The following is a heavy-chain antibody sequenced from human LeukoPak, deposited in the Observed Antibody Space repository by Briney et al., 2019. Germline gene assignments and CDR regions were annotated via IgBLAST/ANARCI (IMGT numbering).Heavy chain of an antibody. J-gene: IGHJ6*02. Sequence: PGGSLRLSCVGSGFIYGNYWMHWVRQAPGKGLEWVASVMQDGREKHYVDSVKGRFVISRDNSKNTLYLQMNSLRAEDTAVYYCARDGGVRGVMGYYYYGMDVWGQGTTVTVSS. V-gene: IGHV3-7*03. D-gene: IGHD3-10*01. CDR3: ARDGGVRGVMGYYYYGMDV. CDR2: VMQDGREK. CDR1: GFIYGNYW.